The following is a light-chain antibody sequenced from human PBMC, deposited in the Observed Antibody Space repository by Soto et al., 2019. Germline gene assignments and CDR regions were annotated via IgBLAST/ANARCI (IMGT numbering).Light chain of an antibody. CDR3: QSYDSSLSGFVV. J-gene: IGLJ2*01. CDR1: SSNIGAGYD. V-gene: IGLV1-40*01. CDR2: VNS. Sequence: QSVLTQPPSVSGAPGQRVTISCTGSSSNIGAGYDVHWYQQLPGTAPKLLIYVNSNRPSGVPDRFSGAKSGTSASLAITGLQADDEADYSCQSYDSSLSGFVVFGGGTKLTVL.